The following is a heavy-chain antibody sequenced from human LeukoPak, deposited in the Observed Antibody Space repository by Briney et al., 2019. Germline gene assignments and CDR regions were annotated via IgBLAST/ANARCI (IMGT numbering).Heavy chain of an antibody. J-gene: IGHJ3*01. CDR2: IKYDGSET. D-gene: IGHD3-16*02. CDR1: GFTFSFYW. Sequence: PGGSLRLSCAASGFTFSFYWMTWVRQGPGKGLEWVANIKYDGSETDYEDSLKGRFTISRDNAKNSLYLQINNLRAEDTAVYYCARSDYVWGSYRHSPGLDVWGHGTMVTVSS. CDR3: ARSDYVWGSYRHSPGLDV. V-gene: IGHV3-7*01.